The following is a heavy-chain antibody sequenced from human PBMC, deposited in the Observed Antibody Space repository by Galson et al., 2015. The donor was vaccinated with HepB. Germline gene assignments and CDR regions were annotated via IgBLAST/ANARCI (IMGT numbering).Heavy chain of an antibody. CDR3: AKLGVDYYDSSGIKDY. CDR1: GFIFSYYG. J-gene: IGHJ4*02. Sequence: SLRLSCAASGFIFSYYGMHWVRQAPGKGLEWVAVISYAGGNKYYADSVKGRFTISRDNSKNTLFLQMNSLSAEDTAVYYCAKLGVDYYDSSGIKDYWGQGTLVTVSS. V-gene: IGHV3-30*18. D-gene: IGHD3-22*01. CDR2: ISYAGGNK.